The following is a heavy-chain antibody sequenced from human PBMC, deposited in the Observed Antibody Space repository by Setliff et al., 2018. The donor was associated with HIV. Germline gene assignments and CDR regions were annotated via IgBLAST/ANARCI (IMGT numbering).Heavy chain of an antibody. Sequence: ASVKVSCKASGYTFTGYYLHWVRLAPGQGLEWMGWIDPNSGDTNYEQKFQGRVSMTRDTSISTVYMELSSLRSDDTAVYYCARAAGYSSSWHRYAFEIWGQGTVVTVSS. CDR3: ARAAGYSSSWHRYAFEI. J-gene: IGHJ3*02. CDR2: IDPNSGDT. D-gene: IGHD6-13*01. CDR1: GYTFTGYY. V-gene: IGHV1-2*02.